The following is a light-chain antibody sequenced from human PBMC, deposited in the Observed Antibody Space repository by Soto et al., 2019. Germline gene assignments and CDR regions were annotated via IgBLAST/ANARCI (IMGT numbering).Light chain of an antibody. CDR1: QSVSSN. J-gene: IGKJ2*03. CDR2: GAS. CDR3: QQHNKWPNS. V-gene: IGKV3-15*01. Sequence: EVMMMQSPATLSVSPGERVTLSCKASQSVSSNLAWYQQKPGQAPRLLISGASTRATGIPARFSGSGSGTEFTLTISSLQAEDFAVYYCQQHNKWPNSFGQGAKVDI.